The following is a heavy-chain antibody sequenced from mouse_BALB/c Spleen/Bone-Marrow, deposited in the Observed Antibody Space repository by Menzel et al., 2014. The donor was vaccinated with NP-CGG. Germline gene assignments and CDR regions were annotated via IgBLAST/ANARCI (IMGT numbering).Heavy chain of an antibody. Sequence: DVKLVESGPSLVKPSQTLSLTCSVTGDSITSGYWNWIRKFPGNKLEFMGYMSYSDNTYFNPSLKSRISITRDTSKNQYYLQLNSVTTEDTATYYCARLGGYYAWFAYWGQGTLVTVSA. CDR2: MSYSDNT. CDR3: ARLGGYYAWFAY. CDR1: GDSITSGY. V-gene: IGHV3-8*02. J-gene: IGHJ3*01. D-gene: IGHD2-3*01.